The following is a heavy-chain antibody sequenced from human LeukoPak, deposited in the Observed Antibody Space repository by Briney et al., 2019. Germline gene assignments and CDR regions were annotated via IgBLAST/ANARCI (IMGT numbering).Heavy chain of an antibody. CDR1: GGSFSGYY. CDR2: INHSGST. D-gene: IGHD6-13*01. J-gene: IGHJ6*03. CDR3: ARGVAAAGLPYYYYYMDV. Sequence: PSETLSLTCAVYGGSFSGYYWSWIRQPPGKGLEWVGEINHSGSTNYNPSLKSRVTISVDTSKNQFSLKLSSVTAADTAVYYRARGVAAAGLPYYYYYMDVWAKGTKVSVSS. V-gene: IGHV4-34*01.